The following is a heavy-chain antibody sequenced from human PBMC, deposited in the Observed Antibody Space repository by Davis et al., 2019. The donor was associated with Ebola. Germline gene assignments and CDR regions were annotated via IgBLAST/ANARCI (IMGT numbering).Heavy chain of an antibody. CDR3: ARDGHNYSYFDF. CDR2: IYYSGDT. CDR1: GGSIYNYY. Sequence: MPSETLSLTCTVSGGSIYNYYWSWIRQPPGKGLEWIGYIYYSGDTNYSPSLKSRVTISIDTSKNQLSLKLNSVTAADTAVYYCARDGHNYSYFDFWGQGILVTVSS. J-gene: IGHJ4*02. D-gene: IGHD5-24*01. V-gene: IGHV4-59*01.